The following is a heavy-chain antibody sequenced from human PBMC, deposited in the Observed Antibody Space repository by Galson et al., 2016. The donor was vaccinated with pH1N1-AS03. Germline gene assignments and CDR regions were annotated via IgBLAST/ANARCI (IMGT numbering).Heavy chain of an antibody. Sequence: LSLTCPVLGGSISNSRYYWGWIRQPPGKGLEWIGSIKYSGRTDYNPPLKSRVTMSLDTSKNQFSLNLASMTAADTAVYYCAGMFGDFSPFDVWGQGTTVTISS. CDR3: AGMFGDFSPFDV. CDR2: IKYSGRT. J-gene: IGHJ6*02. V-gene: IGHV4-39*07. D-gene: IGHD3-10*02. CDR1: GGSISNSRYY.